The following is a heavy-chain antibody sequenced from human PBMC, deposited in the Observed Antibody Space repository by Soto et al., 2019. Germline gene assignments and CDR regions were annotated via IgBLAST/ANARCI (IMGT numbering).Heavy chain of an antibody. CDR2: IDTSGNT. Sequence: SETLSLTCTVSVDSITTYYWSWIRQPAGKGLEWIGRIDTSGNTDYNPSLKSRVTMSVDTSKKQFSLKLTSVTAADTAVYYCARYSNNWFQTEGMDVWGQGTTVTVSS. J-gene: IGHJ6*02. V-gene: IGHV4-4*07. CDR1: VDSITTYY. D-gene: IGHD6-13*01. CDR3: ARYSNNWFQTEGMDV.